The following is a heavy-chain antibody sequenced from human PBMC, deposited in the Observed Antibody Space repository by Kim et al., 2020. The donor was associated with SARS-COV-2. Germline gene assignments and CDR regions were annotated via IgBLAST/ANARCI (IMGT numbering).Heavy chain of an antibody. Sequence: GGSLRLSCTASGFTFGDYAMSWVRQAPGKGLEWVGFIRSKAYGGTTEYAASVKGRFTISRDDSKSIAYLQMNSLKTEDPAVYYCTRFTIFGVVIIQNIPPYYYGMDVWGQGTTVTVAS. D-gene: IGHD3-3*01. CDR2: IRSKAYGGTT. J-gene: IGHJ6*02. CDR3: TRFTIFGVVIIQNIPPYYYGMDV. V-gene: IGHV3-49*04. CDR1: GFTFGDYA.